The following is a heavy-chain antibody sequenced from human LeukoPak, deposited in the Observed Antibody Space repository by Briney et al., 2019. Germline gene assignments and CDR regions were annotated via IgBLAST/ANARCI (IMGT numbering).Heavy chain of an antibody. CDR3: AFRYCSSTSCYRSPGYAFDI. J-gene: IGHJ3*02. V-gene: IGHV4-34*01. CDR1: GGSFSGYY. CDR2: INHSGST. D-gene: IGHD2-2*01. Sequence: TSETLSLTCAVYGGSFSGYYWSWIRQPPGKGLEWIGEINHSGSTNYNPSLKSRVTISVDTSKNQFSLKLSSVTAADTAVYFCAFRYCSSTSCYRSPGYAFDIWGQGTMVTVSS.